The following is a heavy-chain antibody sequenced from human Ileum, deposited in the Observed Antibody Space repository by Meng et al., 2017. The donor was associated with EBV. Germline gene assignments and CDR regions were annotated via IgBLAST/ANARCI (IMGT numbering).Heavy chain of an antibody. CDR1: GGSFSGYY. CDR2: INHSGST. V-gene: IGHV4-34*01. D-gene: IGHD3-10*01. CDR3: ARGNKVSDRGFDY. J-gene: IGHJ4*02. Sequence: QVQLQQWGAVLLKPSETLSLTCAVYGGSFSGYYGSWIRQPPGKGLEWIGEINHSGSTNYNPSLKSRVTISVDTSKNQFSLKLSSVTAADTAVYYCARGNKVSDRGFDYWGQGTLVTVSS.